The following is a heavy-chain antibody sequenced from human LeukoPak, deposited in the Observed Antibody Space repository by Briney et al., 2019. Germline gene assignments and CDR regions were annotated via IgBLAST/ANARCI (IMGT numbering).Heavy chain of an antibody. CDR2: IKQDGSEK. Sequence: GGSLRLSCAASGFTFSSYWMSWVRQAPGKGLEWVANIKQDGSEKYYVDSVKGRFTISRDNAKNSLYLQMSSLKASDTAMYYCARAYCSSTSCHLGFDYWGQGTLVTVSS. CDR1: GFTFSSYW. CDR3: ARAYCSSTSCHLGFDY. V-gene: IGHV3-7*03. D-gene: IGHD2-2*01. J-gene: IGHJ4*02.